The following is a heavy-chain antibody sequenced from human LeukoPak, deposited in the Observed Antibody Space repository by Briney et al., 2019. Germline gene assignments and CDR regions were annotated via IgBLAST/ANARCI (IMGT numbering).Heavy chain of an antibody. CDR2: IKQDGSEK. D-gene: IGHD4-17*01. V-gene: IGHV3-7*03. CDR3: ARGQTTVTN. J-gene: IGHJ4*02. CDR1: GLTFSSYW. Sequence: GGSLRLSCAASGLTFSSYWMSWVRQAPGKGLEWVANIKQDGSEKYYVDSVKGRFTISRDNAKNSLYLQMNSLRAEDTAVNFCARGQTTVTNWGQGTLVTVSS.